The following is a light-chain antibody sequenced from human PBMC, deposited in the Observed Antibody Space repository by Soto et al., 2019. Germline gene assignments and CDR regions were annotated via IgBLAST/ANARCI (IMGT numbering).Light chain of an antibody. CDR1: STDFVSYNR. Sequence: VLTQPPSVSGCPGQSVTISCTGTSTDFVSYNRVSWYQQPPGTAPKLIIYEASNRPSGVPDRFSGSKSGNTASLTISGLQAADEADYYCILYTSENTYVFCTGLKVAVL. CDR2: EAS. V-gene: IGLV2-18*01. J-gene: IGLJ1*01. CDR3: ILYTSENTYV.